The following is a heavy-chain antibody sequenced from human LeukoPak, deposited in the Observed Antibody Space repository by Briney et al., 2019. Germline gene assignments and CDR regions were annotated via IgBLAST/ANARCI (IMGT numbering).Heavy chain of an antibody. CDR1: GFSFSAFE. V-gene: IGHV3-48*03. CDR3: AGGSGYVLDY. CDR2: ISTGVRTI. J-gene: IGHJ4*02. D-gene: IGHD3-10*01. Sequence: PGGSLGFSYAASGFSFSAFEMNWVRQAPGKGLEWISLISTGVRTIYYTNSVKGRFTICRDNVKNSLYRQKNNLGYEDTGVDYIAGGSGYVLDYWTQGTMVTVSS.